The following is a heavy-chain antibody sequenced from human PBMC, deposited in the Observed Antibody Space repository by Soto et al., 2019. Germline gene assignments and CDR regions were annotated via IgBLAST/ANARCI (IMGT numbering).Heavy chain of an antibody. Sequence: GGSLRLSCTASGFTFGDYAMSWVRQAPGKGLEWVGLIRSKAYGGTTEYAASVKGRFTISRDDSKSIDYLQMNSLKTEDTAVYYCTRGRGYSYGYSFDYWGQGTLVTVSS. CDR2: IRSKAYGGTT. V-gene: IGHV3-49*04. J-gene: IGHJ4*02. D-gene: IGHD5-18*01. CDR3: TRGRGYSYGYSFDY. CDR1: GFTFGDYA.